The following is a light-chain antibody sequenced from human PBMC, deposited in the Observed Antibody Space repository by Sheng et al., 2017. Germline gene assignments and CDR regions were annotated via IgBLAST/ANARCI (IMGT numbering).Light chain of an antibody. Sequence: EIVMTQSPATLSVSPGERATLSCRASQSVGSKLAWYQRKPGQSPRLLIYGASTRATGIPARFSGSGSGTEFTLTISSLQSEDFAVYYCQQYNNWPRTFGQGTKVEIK. V-gene: IGKV3-15*01. CDR1: QSVGSK. J-gene: IGKJ1*01. CDR2: GAS. CDR3: QQYNNWPRT.